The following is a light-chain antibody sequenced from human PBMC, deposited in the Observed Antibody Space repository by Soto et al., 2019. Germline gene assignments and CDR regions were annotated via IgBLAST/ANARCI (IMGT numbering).Light chain of an antibody. J-gene: IGKJ2*01. CDR1: QSVSSY. V-gene: IGKV3-11*01. Sequence: EIVLTQSPATLSLSPGERATLSCRASQSVSSYLAWYQQKPGQAPRLLIYDASNRATGIPARFSGSGSGTDFTLTISSLQPDDFAVYYGQQRSNWPHTCGQGTKLEIK. CDR2: DAS. CDR3: QQRSNWPHT.